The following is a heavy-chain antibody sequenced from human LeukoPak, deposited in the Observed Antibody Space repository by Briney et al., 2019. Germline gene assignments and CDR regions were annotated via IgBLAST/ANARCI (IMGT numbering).Heavy chain of an antibody. J-gene: IGHJ4*02. V-gene: IGHV3-30-3*01. CDR3: ARDRYCGGDCYSSYLDY. CDR1: EFTFSSYA. Sequence: PGGSLRLSCAASEFTFSSYAVHWVRQAPGKGLEWVTVISYDGSNKYYADSVKGRFTISRDNSKNTLYLQMNSLRAEDTAVYYCARDRYCGGDCYSSYLDYWGQGTLVTVSS. D-gene: IGHD2-21*02. CDR2: ISYDGSNK.